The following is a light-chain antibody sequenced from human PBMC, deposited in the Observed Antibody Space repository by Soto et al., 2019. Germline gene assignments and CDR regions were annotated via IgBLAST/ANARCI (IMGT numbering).Light chain of an antibody. CDR2: NNN. V-gene: IGLV1-44*01. Sequence: QSVLTQPPSASGTPGQRVTISCSGSSSNIGSNTVNWYQQLPGTAPKLLIYNNNQRPSGVPDRFSGSKSGTSASLAISGLQAEDEDDYCCAVWDDTLNGPVFGGGTKLTVL. CDR1: SSNIGSNT. CDR3: AVWDDTLNGPV. J-gene: IGLJ2*01.